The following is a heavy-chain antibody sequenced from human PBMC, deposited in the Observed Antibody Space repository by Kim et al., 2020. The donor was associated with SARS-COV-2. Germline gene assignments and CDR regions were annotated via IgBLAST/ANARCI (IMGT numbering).Heavy chain of an antibody. Sequence: GGSLRLSCAASGFTFSNAWMMWVRQAPGQGLEWVGRVKSKTDGETTDYAAPVKGRFSISRDDSKNTLHLQMNSLKTEDTGVYYCTTDRRGVCTGGVRCMDVWGQGTTVTVSS. CDR2: VKSKTDGETT. CDR3: TTDRRGVCTGGVRCMDV. V-gene: IGHV3-15*01. CDR1: GFTFSNAW. D-gene: IGHD2-8*02. J-gene: IGHJ6*02.